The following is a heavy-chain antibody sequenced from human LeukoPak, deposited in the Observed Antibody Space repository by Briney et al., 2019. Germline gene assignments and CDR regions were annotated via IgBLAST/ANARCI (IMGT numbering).Heavy chain of an antibody. Sequence: PSETLSLTCTVSGDSIGNYYWSWIRQPPGKGLEWVGYIYNSGSTNYNPSPESRVNISVDTSKNQFSLEVRSVTAADTAVYYCARDYGGDSGVSFDHWGRGTLVFVSS. CDR2: IYNSGST. CDR1: GDSIGNYY. D-gene: IGHD2-21*01. CDR3: ARDYGGDSGVSFDH. J-gene: IGHJ4*02. V-gene: IGHV4-59*01.